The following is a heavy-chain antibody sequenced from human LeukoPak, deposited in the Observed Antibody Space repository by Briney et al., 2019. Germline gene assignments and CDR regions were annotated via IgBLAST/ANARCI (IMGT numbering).Heavy chain of an antibody. V-gene: IGHV1-46*01. CDR3: ARDRLPLDYYYYYGMDV. CDR1: GYTFSRFY. Sequence: ASVKVSCAASGYTFSRFYIHWVRQAPGQGLEWMGIINPSGGSTSYAQKFPGRVTMTRDTSTSTVYIELSSLRSEDTAVYYCARDRLPLDYYYYYGMDVWGQGTTVTVSS. D-gene: IGHD3-16*01. CDR2: INPSGGST. J-gene: IGHJ6*02.